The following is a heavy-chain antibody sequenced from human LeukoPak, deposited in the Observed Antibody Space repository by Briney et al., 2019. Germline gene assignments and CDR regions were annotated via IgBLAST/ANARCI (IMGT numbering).Heavy chain of an antibody. V-gene: IGHV4-34*01. CDR2: INHSGST. Sequence: PSETLSLTCTVSGGSISSYYWSWIRQPPGKGLEWIGEINHSGSTNYNPSLKSRVTISVDTSKNQFSLKPSSVTAADTAVYYCARLALGYYYGMDVWGQGTTVTVSS. J-gene: IGHJ6*02. CDR3: ARLALGYYYGMDV. D-gene: IGHD3-16*01. CDR1: GGSISSYY.